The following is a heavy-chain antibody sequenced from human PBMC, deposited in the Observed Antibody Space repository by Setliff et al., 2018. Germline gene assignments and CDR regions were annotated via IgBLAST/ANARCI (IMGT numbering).Heavy chain of an antibody. CDR2: INEDGSET. Sequence: GGSLRLSCAASGFSFSGYWMSWVRQAPGKGLEWVANINEDGSETYSMDSVKGRFTISRDNAKKSVDLQMNSLRAEDTAVYYCATKAVAGTGGQGTLVTVSS. CDR3: ATKAVAGT. D-gene: IGHD6-19*01. V-gene: IGHV3-7*03. J-gene: IGHJ4*02. CDR1: GFSFSGYW.